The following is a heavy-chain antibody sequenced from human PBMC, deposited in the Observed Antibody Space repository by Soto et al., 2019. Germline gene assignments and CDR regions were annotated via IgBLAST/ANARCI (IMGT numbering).Heavy chain of an antibody. CDR2: ISPYNGHT. CDR1: GYSFTSYG. J-gene: IGHJ6*02. CDR3: ARDLTIVPATHPRLENYGMDV. Sequence: ASVKVSCKASGYSFTSYGISWVRRAPGQGLEWMGWISPYNGHTQFVERFQGRVPLTTDTSTKTAYMELRNLRSDDTAHYYCARDLTIVPATHPRLENYGMDVWGQGTRVTVSS. D-gene: IGHD2-2*01. V-gene: IGHV1-18*01.